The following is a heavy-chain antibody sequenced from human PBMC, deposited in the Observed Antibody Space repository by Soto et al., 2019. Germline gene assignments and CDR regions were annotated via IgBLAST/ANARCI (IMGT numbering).Heavy chain of an antibody. CDR3: ARDSPPFHP. Sequence: QVQLVQSGAEVKKPGASVKVSCKASGYTFSSYHISWVRQAPGQGLEWMGWISAYNGNTNYAQKLQXXXTXXTDTSTSTAHMGLRSLRSDDTAVYYCARDSPPFHPWGEGTLVTVSS. J-gene: IGHJ5*02. V-gene: IGHV1-18*01. CDR1: GYTFSSYH. CDR2: ISAYNGNT.